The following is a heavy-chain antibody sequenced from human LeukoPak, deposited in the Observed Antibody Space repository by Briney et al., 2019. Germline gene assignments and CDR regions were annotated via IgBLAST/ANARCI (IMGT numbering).Heavy chain of an antibody. CDR1: GYTFTRYY. J-gene: IGHJ4*02. CDR3: ARGYSSGWFDY. D-gene: IGHD6-19*01. V-gene: IGHV1-2*02. Sequence: GGSVNASCKASGYTFTRYYMHSVRQAPGQGLEWMGWINPNSGGTNYAQKFQGRVTMTRDTSISTAYMELSRLRSDDTAVYCCARGYSSGWFDYWGQGTLVTVSS. CDR2: INPNSGGT.